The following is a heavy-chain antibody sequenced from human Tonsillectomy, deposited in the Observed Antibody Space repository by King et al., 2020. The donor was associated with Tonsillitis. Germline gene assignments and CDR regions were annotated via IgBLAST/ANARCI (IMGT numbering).Heavy chain of an antibody. CDR3: AKEEESDYTRGNYRPPFDY. D-gene: IGHD3-16*02. CDR2: ISYDGGNR. Sequence: QLVQSGGGVVQPGRSLRLSCAASGLTLRNYGIHWVRQAPGKGLEWVAVISYDGGNRYYADSVKGRFTISRDDSKNTLYLQMNSVRAEDTAVYYCAKEEESDYTRGNYRPPFDYWGQGPLVTVSS. CDR1: GLTLRNYG. J-gene: IGHJ4*02. V-gene: IGHV3-30*18.